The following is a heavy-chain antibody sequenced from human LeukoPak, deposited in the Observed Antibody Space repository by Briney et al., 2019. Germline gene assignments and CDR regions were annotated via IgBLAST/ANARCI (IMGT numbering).Heavy chain of an antibody. CDR2: IYYSGST. J-gene: IGHJ4*02. V-gene: IGHV4-59*11. CDR3: ARGSGQRGFDS. Sequence: ASETLSLTCTVSGGSISSHYWSWIRQPPGKTLEWIGYIYYSGSTNYNPSLRSRVTISVDSSKDQFSLKLSSVTAADTAVYYCARGSGQRGFDSWGQGTLVTVSS. CDR1: GGSISSHY. D-gene: IGHD3-10*01.